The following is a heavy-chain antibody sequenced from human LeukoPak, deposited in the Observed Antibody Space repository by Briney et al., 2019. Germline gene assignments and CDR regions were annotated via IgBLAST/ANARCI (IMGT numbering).Heavy chain of an antibody. D-gene: IGHD3-9*01. Sequence: QTLSLTCTFSGFSLSTSGMCVSWIRQPPGKALEWLARIDWDDDKYYSTSLETRLTISKDTSKNQVVLTMTNMDPVDTATYYCARIGDYDILTGYYNFDYWGQGTLVTVSS. CDR1: GFSLSTSGMC. CDR3: ARIGDYDILTGYYNFDY. CDR2: IDWDDDK. J-gene: IGHJ4*02. V-gene: IGHV2-70*11.